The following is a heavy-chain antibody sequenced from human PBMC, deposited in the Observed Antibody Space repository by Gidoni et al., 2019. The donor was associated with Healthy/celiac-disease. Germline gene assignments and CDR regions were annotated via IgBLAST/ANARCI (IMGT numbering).Heavy chain of an antibody. D-gene: IGHD3-22*01. CDR1: GGSFSGYY. CDR3: ARGNIFRPKTYYYDSSGRSAFDI. V-gene: IGHV4-34*01. J-gene: IGHJ3*02. Sequence: QVQLQQWGAGLLKPSETLSLTCAVYGGSFSGYYWSWIRQPPGKGLAWIGEINHSGSTNYNPSLKSRVTISVDTSKNQFSLKLSSVTAADTAVYYCARGNIFRPKTYYYDSSGRSAFDIWGQGTMVTVSS. CDR2: INHSGST.